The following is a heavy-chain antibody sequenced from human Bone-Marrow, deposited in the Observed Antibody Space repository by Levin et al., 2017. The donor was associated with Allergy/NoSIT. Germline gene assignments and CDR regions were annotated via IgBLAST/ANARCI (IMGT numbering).Heavy chain of an antibody. J-gene: IGHJ4*02. CDR2: IYPADSDT. Sequence: PGGSLRLSCKASGYSFTNYWIGWVRQMPGKGLDWMGIIYPADSDTRYNPSFQGHVTISADNSINTAYLQWSSLKPSDTAIYYCVRGGYYFDYWGQGTLVTVSS. D-gene: IGHD2-15*01. CDR1: GYSFTNYW. V-gene: IGHV5-51*01. CDR3: VRGGYYFDY.